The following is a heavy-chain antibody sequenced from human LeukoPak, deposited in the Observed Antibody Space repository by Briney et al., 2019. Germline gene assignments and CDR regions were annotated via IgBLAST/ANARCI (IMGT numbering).Heavy chain of an antibody. Sequence: ASVKVSCKASGYTFTAYYMHWVRQAPGQGLEWMGRINPNSGDTNYAQKFQGRVTMTRDTSINTAYMELSRLRSDDTAVYYYARVAVAEFDYWGQGALVTVSS. CDR1: GYTFTAYY. V-gene: IGHV1-2*06. J-gene: IGHJ4*02. CDR3: ARVAVAEFDY. CDR2: INPNSGDT. D-gene: IGHD6-19*01.